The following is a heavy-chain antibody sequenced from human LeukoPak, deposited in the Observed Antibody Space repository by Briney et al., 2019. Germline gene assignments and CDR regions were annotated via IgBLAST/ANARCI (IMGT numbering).Heavy chain of an antibody. CDR1: GFTFDDYA. J-gene: IGHJ4*02. Sequence: GGSLRLSCAASGFTFDDYAMHWVRQAPGKGLEWVSLISGDGGSTYYADSAKGRFTISRDNSKNSLYLQMNSLRTEDTALYYCAKDRSNWNYYLGELDYWGQGTLVTVSS. D-gene: IGHD1-7*01. CDR2: ISGDGGST. CDR3: AKDRSNWNYYLGELDY. V-gene: IGHV3-43*02.